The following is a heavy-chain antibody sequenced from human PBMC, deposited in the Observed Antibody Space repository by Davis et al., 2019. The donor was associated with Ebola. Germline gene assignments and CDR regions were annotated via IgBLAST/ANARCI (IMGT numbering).Heavy chain of an antibody. CDR2: ISYDGSNK. J-gene: IGHJ2*01. V-gene: IGHV3-30*04. Sequence: GGSLRLSCAASGFTFSSYAMHWVRQAPGKGLEWVAVISYDGSNKYYADSVKGRFTISRDNSKNTLYLQMSSLRAEDTAVYYCAIDLPGGDWYFDLWGRGTPVTVSS. CDR3: AIDLPGGDWYFDL. D-gene: IGHD1-14*01. CDR1: GFTFSSYA.